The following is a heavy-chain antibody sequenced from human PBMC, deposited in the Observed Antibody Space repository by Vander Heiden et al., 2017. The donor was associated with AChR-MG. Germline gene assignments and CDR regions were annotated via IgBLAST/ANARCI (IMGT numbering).Heavy chain of an antibody. CDR3: ARGGSGFDY. CDR2: IYHSGSS. D-gene: IGHD1-26*01. J-gene: IGHJ4*02. CDR1: GGSFSSSHW. V-gene: IGHV4-4*02. Sequence: QVQLQESGPGLVKPSGTLSLTCGVSGGSFSSSHWWHWVRRPPGKGLEWIGEIYHSGSSNYNPSLKSRVTMSVEKSKNQFSLKLSSVTAADTAVYYCARGGSGFDYWGQGTLVTVSS.